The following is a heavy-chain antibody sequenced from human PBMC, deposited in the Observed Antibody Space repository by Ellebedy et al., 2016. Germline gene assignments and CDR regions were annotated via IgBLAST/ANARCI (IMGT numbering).Heavy chain of an antibody. D-gene: IGHD3-10*01. Sequence: GGSLRLSXAASGFTFSIYWMSWVRQAPGKGLEWVANIKQDGSDKYYVDSVKGRFTVSRDNAQNSLSLQMDSLRAEDTAVYYCARPYYGSGSYYQSDAFDIWGQGTMVTVSS. V-gene: IGHV3-7*01. CDR3: ARPYYGSGSYYQSDAFDI. J-gene: IGHJ3*02. CDR1: GFTFSIYW. CDR2: IKQDGSDK.